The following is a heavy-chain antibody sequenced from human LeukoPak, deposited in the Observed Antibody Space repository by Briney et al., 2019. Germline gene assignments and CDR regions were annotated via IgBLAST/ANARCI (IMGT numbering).Heavy chain of an antibody. V-gene: IGHV3-30-3*01. Sequence: GGALRLSCAASGFTFSSYAMRWVRQAPGKGLEWVAVISYDGSSKYYADSVKGRFTISRDNSRHTLYLQMNSLRAEDTAVYYCAREVLVRAYDYWGQGALVTVSS. CDR1: GFTFSSYA. D-gene: IGHD3-10*01. CDR3: AREVLVRAYDY. J-gene: IGHJ4*02. CDR2: ISYDGSSK.